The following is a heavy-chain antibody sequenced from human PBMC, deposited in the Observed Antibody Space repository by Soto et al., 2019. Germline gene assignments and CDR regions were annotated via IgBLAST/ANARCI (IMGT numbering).Heavy chain of an antibody. V-gene: IGHV3-7*01. CDR3: ARNSLGIAAASDY. CDR1: GFTFSSYW. Sequence: HLGGSLRLSCAASGFTFSSYWMSWVRQAPGKGLEWVANIKQDGSEKYYVDSVKGRFTISRDNAKNSLYLQMNSLRAEDTAVYYCARNSLGIAAASDYWGQGTLVTVSS. J-gene: IGHJ4*02. CDR2: IKQDGSEK. D-gene: IGHD6-13*01.